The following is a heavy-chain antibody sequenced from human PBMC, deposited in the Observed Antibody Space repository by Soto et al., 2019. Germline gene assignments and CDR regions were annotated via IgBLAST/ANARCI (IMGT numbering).Heavy chain of an antibody. CDR2: IYHSGST. D-gene: IGHD4-17*01. CDR3: ARGDYGDWYFDL. CDR1: GGSISSGGYS. J-gene: IGHJ2*01. Sequence: QLQLQESGSGLVKPSQTLSLTCAVSGGSISSGGYSWSWIRQPPGKGLEWIGYIYHSGSTYYNPSLKSRVPVAVDRSKNQFSRKLSSVTAAGTAVYYCARGDYGDWYFDLWGPCTLVTVSS. V-gene: IGHV4-30-2*01.